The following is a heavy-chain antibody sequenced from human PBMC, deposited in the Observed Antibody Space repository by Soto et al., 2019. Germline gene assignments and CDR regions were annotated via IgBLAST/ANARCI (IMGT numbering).Heavy chain of an antibody. Sequence: QVQLVQSGAEVTKPGASVKVSCKASGYTFTSHYMHWVRQAPGQGLAWMGIINPNGENTDYARKFKGRITMTRDTSTSTVYMELSNLRSEDTAVYYCARAGRLMVYALEYWGQGTLLTVSS. D-gene: IGHD2-8*01. CDR2: INPNGENT. CDR1: GYTFTSHY. V-gene: IGHV1-46*01. CDR3: ARAGRLMVYALEY. J-gene: IGHJ4*02.